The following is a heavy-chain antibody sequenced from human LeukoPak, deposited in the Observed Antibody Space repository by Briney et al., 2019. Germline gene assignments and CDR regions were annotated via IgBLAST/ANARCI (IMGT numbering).Heavy chain of an antibody. V-gene: IGHV3-23*01. D-gene: IGHD2-2*02. CDR2: ISGSGNST. CDR3: PKGCASTSCYTSEY. CDR1: GFTLSSYA. Sequence: GGSLRLSCAASGFTLSSYAMSWVRQAPGRGLEWVSTISGSGNSTYYADSVKGRFTISRDNSKNTLYLQMNSLRPEDTAVYYCPKGCASTSCYTSEYWGQGTLVTVSS. J-gene: IGHJ4*02.